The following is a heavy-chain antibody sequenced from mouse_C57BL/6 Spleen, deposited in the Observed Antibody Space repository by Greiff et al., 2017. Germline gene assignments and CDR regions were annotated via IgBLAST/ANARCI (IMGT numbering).Heavy chain of an antibody. CDR2: IDPETGGT. CDR3: TRGKPRQLRLWYAMDY. J-gene: IGHJ4*01. D-gene: IGHD3-2*02. CDR1: GYTFTDYE. Sequence: QVQLQQSGAELVRPGASVTLSCKASGYTFTDYEMHWVKQTPVHGLEWIGAIDPETGGTAYNQKFKGKAILTADKSSSTAHMELRSLTSEDSAVYYCTRGKPRQLRLWYAMDYWGQGTSVTVSS. V-gene: IGHV1-15*01.